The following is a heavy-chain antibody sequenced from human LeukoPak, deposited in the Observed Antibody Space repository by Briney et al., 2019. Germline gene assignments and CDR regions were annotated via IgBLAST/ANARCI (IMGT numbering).Heavy chain of an antibody. V-gene: IGHV1-2*02. J-gene: IGHJ3*02. CDR1: GYTLTGYY. Sequence: ASVKVSCKASGYTLTGYYMHWVRQAPGQGLEWMGWINPNSGGTNYAQKFQGRVTMTRDTSISTAYMELSRPRSDDTAVYYCARSSSWYGDDAFDIWGQGTMVTVSS. D-gene: IGHD6-13*01. CDR3: ARSSSWYGDDAFDI. CDR2: INPNSGGT.